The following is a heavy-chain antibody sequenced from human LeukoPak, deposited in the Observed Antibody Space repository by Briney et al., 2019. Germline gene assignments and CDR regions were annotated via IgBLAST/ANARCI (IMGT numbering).Heavy chain of an antibody. CDR3: ATLRYSAFDQFDY. J-gene: IGHJ4*02. V-gene: IGHV1-8*01. Sequence: ASVKVSCKASGYTFTSYDINWVRQATGQGLEWMGWMNPNSGNTGYAQKFQGRVTLTRDMSISTAYMELSRLRSDDTAVYYCATLRYSAFDQFDYWGQGTLVTVSS. CDR1: GYTFTSYD. CDR2: MNPNSGNT. D-gene: IGHD5-12*01.